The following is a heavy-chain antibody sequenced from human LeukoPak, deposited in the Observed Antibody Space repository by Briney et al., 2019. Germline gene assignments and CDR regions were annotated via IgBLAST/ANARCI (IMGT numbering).Heavy chain of an antibody. CDR3: ARDTNSGWPRVDY. V-gene: IGHV4-31*03. CDR1: GGSVSSGDYY. J-gene: IGHJ4*02. D-gene: IGHD6-19*01. CDR2: IYYTGST. Sequence: SQTLSLTCTVSGGSVSSGDYYWTWIRQHPGKGLEWIGYIYYTGSTDYNPSLKSRVTISIDTSKNQFSLELTSVTAADTAVYYCARDTNSGWPRVDYWGQGTLVTVSS.